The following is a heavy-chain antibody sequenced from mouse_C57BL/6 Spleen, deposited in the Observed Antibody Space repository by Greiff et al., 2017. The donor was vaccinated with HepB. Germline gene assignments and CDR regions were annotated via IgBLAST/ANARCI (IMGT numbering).Heavy chain of an antibody. D-gene: IGHD2-1*01. Sequence: QVQLKESGAELARPGASVKMSCKASGYTFTSYTMHWVKQRPGQGLEWIGYINPSSGYTKYNQKFKDKATLTADKSSSTAYMQLSSLTSEDSAVYYCARWGGNYDWYFDVWGTGTTVTVSS. J-gene: IGHJ1*03. CDR1: GYTFTSYT. CDR3: ARWGGNYDWYFDV. CDR2: INPSSGYT. V-gene: IGHV1-4*01.